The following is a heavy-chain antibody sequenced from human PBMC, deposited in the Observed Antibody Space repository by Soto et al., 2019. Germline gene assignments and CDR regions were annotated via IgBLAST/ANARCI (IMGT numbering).Heavy chain of an antibody. V-gene: IGHV4-59*01. CDR1: GGSISSYY. J-gene: IGHJ4*02. Sequence: SETLSLTCTVPGGSISSYYWSWIRQPPGKGLEWIGYIYYSGSTNYNPSLKSRVTISVDTSKNQFSLKLSSVTAADTAVYYCARSDSSGYYGPFGYWGQGTLVTVSS. CDR2: IYYSGST. D-gene: IGHD3-22*01. CDR3: ARSDSSGYYGPFGY.